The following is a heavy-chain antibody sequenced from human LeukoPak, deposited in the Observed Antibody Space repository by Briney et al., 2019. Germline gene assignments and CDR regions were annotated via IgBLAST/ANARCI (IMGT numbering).Heavy chain of an antibody. J-gene: IGHJ3*02. D-gene: IGHD4-23*01. V-gene: IGHV3-7*01. CDR3: ARLNYGGKRPTLNAFDI. Sequence: QPGGSLRLSXAASGFTFSSYWMSWVRQAPGKGLEWVANIKQDGSEKYYVDSVKGRFTISRDNAKNSLYLQMNSLRAEDTAVYYCARLNYGGKRPTLNAFDIWGQGTMVTVSS. CDR1: GFTFSSYW. CDR2: IKQDGSEK.